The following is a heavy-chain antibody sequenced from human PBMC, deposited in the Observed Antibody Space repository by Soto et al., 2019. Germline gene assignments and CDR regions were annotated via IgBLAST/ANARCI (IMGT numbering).Heavy chain of an antibody. Sequence: PGGSLRLSCAASGFTFSSYGMHWVRQAPGKGLEWVAVIWYDGSNKYYADSVKGRFTISRDNSKNTLYLQMNSLRAEDTAVYYCARDQQQLGGGYYGMDVWGQGTTVTVSS. CDR3: ARDQQQLGGGYYGMDV. CDR2: IWYDGSNK. J-gene: IGHJ6*02. CDR1: GFTFSSYG. D-gene: IGHD6-13*01. V-gene: IGHV3-33*01.